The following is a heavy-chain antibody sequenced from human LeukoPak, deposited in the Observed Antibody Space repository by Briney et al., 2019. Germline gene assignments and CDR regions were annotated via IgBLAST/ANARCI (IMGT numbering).Heavy chain of an antibody. CDR1: GGSFSGYY. CDR3: ARDHCSGGSCYPDY. J-gene: IGHJ4*02. V-gene: IGHV4-34*01. D-gene: IGHD2-15*01. CDR2: INHSGST. Sequence: SETLSLTCAVYGGSFSGYYWSWIRQPPGKGQEWIGEINHSGSTNYNPSLKSRVTISVDTSKNQFSLKLSSVTAADTAVYYCARDHCSGGSCYPDYWGQGTLVTVSS.